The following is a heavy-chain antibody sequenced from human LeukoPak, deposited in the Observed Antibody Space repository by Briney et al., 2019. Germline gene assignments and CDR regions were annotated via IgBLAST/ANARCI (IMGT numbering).Heavy chain of an antibody. CDR1: GGSISSGSYY. CDR2: IYTSGST. J-gene: IGHJ3*02. V-gene: IGHV4-61*02. D-gene: IGHD3-16*01. CDR3: ARPDAGGVAAFDAFDI. Sequence: SQTLSLTCTVSGGSISSGSYYWSWIRQPAGKGLEWIGRIYTSGSTNYNPSLKSRVTISVDTSKNQFSLKLSSVTAADTAVYYCARPDAGGVAAFDAFDIWGQGTMVTVSS.